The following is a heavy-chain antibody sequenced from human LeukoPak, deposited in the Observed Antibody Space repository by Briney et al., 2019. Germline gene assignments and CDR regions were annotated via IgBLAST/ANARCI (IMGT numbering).Heavy chain of an antibody. CDR1: GFTFSSYW. Sequence: PGGSLRLSCAASGFTFSSYWMHWVRQAPGKGLVWVSRINSDGSSTSYADSVKGRLTISRDNAKNTLYLQMNSLRAEDTAVYYCARELRRIGAFDIWGQGTMVTVSS. V-gene: IGHV3-74*01. CDR2: INSDGSST. CDR3: ARELRRIGAFDI. J-gene: IGHJ3*02. D-gene: IGHD3-16*02.